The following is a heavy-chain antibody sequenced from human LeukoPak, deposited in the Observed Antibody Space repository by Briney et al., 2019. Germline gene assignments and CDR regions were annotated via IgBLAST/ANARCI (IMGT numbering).Heavy chain of an antibody. Sequence: GASVKVSCKASGGTFSSYAISWVRQAPGQGLEWMGGIIPIFGTANYAQKFQGRVTITADESTSTAYMELSSLRSEDTAVYYCARDFPDCSSTSCPVRSYYYYGMDVWGQGTTVTVSS. CDR1: GGTFSSYA. D-gene: IGHD2-2*01. V-gene: IGHV1-69*13. CDR2: IIPIFGTA. CDR3: ARDFPDCSSTSCPVRSYYYYGMDV. J-gene: IGHJ6*02.